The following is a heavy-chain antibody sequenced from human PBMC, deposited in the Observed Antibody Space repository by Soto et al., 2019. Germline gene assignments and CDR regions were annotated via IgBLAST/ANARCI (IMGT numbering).Heavy chain of an antibody. CDR3: AKDDRAHPRGSFDP. J-gene: IGHJ5*02. D-gene: IGHD3-16*01. CDR2: ISSDGTST. CDR1: GFTFSNYA. V-gene: IGHV3-23*01. Sequence: PGGSLRLSCAASGFTFSNYAMTWVRQAPGKGLEWVSCISSDGTSTYYADSVKGRFTISRDNSKNTLYLQMNSLRAEDTALYFCAKDDRAHPRGSFDPWGQGTLVTVS.